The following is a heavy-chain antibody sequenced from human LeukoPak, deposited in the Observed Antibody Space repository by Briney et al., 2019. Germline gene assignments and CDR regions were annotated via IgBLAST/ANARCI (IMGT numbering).Heavy chain of an antibody. V-gene: IGHV3-21*01. Sequence: PGGSLRLSCAASGSTFSSYSMNWVRQAPGKGLEWVSSISSSSSYIYYADSVKGRFTISRDNAKNSLYLQMNSLRAVDTAVYYCASSLPGDDAFDIWGQGTMVTVSS. CDR2: ISSSSSYI. J-gene: IGHJ3*02. CDR3: ASSLPGDDAFDI. CDR1: GSTFSSYS. D-gene: IGHD1-26*01.